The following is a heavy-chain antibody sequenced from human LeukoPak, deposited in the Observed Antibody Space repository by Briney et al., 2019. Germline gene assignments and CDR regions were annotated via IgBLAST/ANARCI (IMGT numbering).Heavy chain of an antibody. D-gene: IGHD2-2*01. Sequence: PGGSLRLSCAASGFHFSTHGMNWVRQAPGKGLEWVSGISPPGDITYYADSVKGRFTISRDNSKNTLYLQMNSLRAEDTAVYYCAKDFPVKYQLPRGAFDIWGQGTMVTVSS. CDR3: AKDFPVKYQLPRGAFDI. CDR2: ISPPGDIT. J-gene: IGHJ3*02. V-gene: IGHV3-23*01. CDR1: GFHFSTHG.